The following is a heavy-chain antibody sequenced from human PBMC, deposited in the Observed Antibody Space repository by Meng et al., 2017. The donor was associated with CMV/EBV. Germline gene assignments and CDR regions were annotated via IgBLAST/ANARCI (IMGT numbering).Heavy chain of an antibody. V-gene: IGHV3-73*01. CDR1: GFTFSGSA. D-gene: IGHD3-9*01. J-gene: IGHJ4*02. Sequence: GESLKISCAASGFTFSGSAMHWVRQASGKGLEWVGRIRSKANSYATAYAASVKGRFTISRDDSKNTAYLQMNSLKTEDTAVYYCTNLNYDTWVQGTLVTVSS. CDR2: IRSKANSYAT. CDR3: TNLNYDT.